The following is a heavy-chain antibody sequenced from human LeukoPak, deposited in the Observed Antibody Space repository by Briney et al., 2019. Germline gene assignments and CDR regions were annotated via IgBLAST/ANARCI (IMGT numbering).Heavy chain of an antibody. V-gene: IGHV4-31*03. J-gene: IGHJ4*02. Sequence: SQTLSLTCTVSGGSISSGGYYWSWIRQHPGTGLERIGYIYNSGSTYYNPPLKSRVTISVDTSKNQFSLKLSSVTAADTAVYYCAREIYVVREIVIPSYCDYWGQGTLVTVSS. CDR2: IYNSGST. D-gene: IGHD3-10*01. CDR1: GGSISSGGYY. CDR3: AREIYVVREIVIPSYCDY.